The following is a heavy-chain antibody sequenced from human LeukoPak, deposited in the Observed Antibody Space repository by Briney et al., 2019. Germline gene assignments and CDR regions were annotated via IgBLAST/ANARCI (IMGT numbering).Heavy chain of an antibody. V-gene: IGHV4-34*01. Sequence: PSETLSLTCAVYGGSFSGYYWSWIRQPPGKGLEWIGEINHSGSTNYNPSLKSRVTISLDTSKNQFSLKLSSVTAADTAVYYCARGRGNWNPHFDYWGQGTLVTVSS. D-gene: IGHD1-20*01. CDR1: GGSFSGYY. CDR3: ARGRGNWNPHFDY. J-gene: IGHJ4*02. CDR2: INHSGST.